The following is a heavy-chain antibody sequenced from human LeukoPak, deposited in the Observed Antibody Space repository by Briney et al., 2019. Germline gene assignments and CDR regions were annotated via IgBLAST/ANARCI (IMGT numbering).Heavy chain of an antibody. D-gene: IGHD2-2*01. J-gene: IGHJ4*02. CDR2: IYYSGST. Sequence: KASQTLSLTCTVSGGSISSGGYYWSWIRQHPGKGREWIVYIYYSGSTYYNPSLNSRVTISVDTSKNQFSLKLSSVTAADTAVYYCARGLYCSSTSCHPAFDYWGQGTLVTVSS. CDR1: GGSISSGGYY. CDR3: ARGLYCSSTSCHPAFDY. V-gene: IGHV4-31*03.